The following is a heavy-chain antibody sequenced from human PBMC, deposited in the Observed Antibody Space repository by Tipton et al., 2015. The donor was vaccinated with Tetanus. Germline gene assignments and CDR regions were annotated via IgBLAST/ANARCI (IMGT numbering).Heavy chain of an antibody. V-gene: IGHV4-61*01. CDR1: GGSVSSGSYF. Sequence: TLSLTCTVSGGSVSSGSYFWSWIRQPPGKGLQWIGYIYYSGTTNYNPPLKSRVTISVDTSKNQFSLQLSSVTAADTAVYFCARDCSGGNCYTRGRILDYWGQGTLVTVSS. CDR2: IYYSGTT. D-gene: IGHD2-15*01. J-gene: IGHJ4*02. CDR3: ARDCSGGNCYTRGRILDY.